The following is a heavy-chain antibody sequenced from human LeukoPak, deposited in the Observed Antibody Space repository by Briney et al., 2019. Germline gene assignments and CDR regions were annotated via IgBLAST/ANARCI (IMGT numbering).Heavy chain of an antibody. CDR2: INPNSGGT. CDR3: AREGAAAEDVNWFDP. CDR1: GYTFTGYY. Sequence: ASVKVSCKASGYTFTGYYMHWVRQAPGQGLEWMGWINPNSGGTHYAQKFQDRVTMTRDTSISTAYMELNSLRSDDTAVYYCAREGAAAEDVNWFDPWGQGTLVTVSS. V-gene: IGHV1-2*02. D-gene: IGHD6-25*01. J-gene: IGHJ5*02.